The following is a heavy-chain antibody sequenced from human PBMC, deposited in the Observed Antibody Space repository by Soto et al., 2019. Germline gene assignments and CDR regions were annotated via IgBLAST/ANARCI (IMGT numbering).Heavy chain of an antibody. V-gene: IGHV3-21*01. CDR1: GFTFSSYS. D-gene: IGHD1-26*01. CDR3: AREGGFGGSYDY. Sequence: GGSLRLSCAASGFTFSSYSMNWVRQAPGKGLEWVSSISSSSSYIYYADSVKGRFTISRDNAKNSLYLQMNSLRAEDTAVYYCAREGGFGGSYDYWGQGTLVTVSS. J-gene: IGHJ4*02. CDR2: ISSSSSYI.